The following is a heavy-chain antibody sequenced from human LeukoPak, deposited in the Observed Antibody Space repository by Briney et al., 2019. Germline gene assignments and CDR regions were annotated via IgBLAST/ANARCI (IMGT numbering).Heavy chain of an antibody. CDR2: ISAYNGNT. V-gene: IGHV1-18*01. CDR3: ARASRGITGTTGDY. Sequence: ASVKVSCKASGYTFTSYGISWVRQAPGQGLEWVGWISAYNGNTNYAQTLQGRVTMTTDTSTSTAYMELRSLRSDDTAVYYCARASRGITGTTGDYWGQGTLVTVSS. CDR1: GYTFTSYG. D-gene: IGHD1-20*01. J-gene: IGHJ4*02.